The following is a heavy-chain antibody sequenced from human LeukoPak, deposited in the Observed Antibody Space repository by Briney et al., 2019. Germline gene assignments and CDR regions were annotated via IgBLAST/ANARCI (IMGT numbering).Heavy chain of an antibody. CDR2: IIPIFGTA. V-gene: IGHV1-69*13. D-gene: IGHD4-17*01. CDR3: AGGVDYGDYVQRFFDY. J-gene: IGHJ4*02. Sequence: SVTVSCTASGGTFSSYAISWVRQAPGQGLEWMGGIIPIFGTANYAQKFQGRVTITADESTSTAYMELSSLRSEDTAVYYCAGGVDYGDYVQRFFDYWGQGTLVTVSS. CDR1: GGTFSSYA.